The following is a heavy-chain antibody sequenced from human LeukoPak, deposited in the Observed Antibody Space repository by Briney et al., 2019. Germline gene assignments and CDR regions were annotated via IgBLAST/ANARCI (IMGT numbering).Heavy chain of an antibody. V-gene: IGHV3-64D*06. J-gene: IGHJ4*02. CDR2: ISANGGST. Sequence: GGSLRLSCSASGFTFSVYTMHWVRQAPGKGLECVSTISANGGSTYYADSVKGSFTISRDNSKNTLYLQMSSLSTEDTAVYFCVKDPPNCSSATCFEKYYFDSWGQGTLVTVSS. CDR3: VKDPPNCSSATCFEKYYFDS. CDR1: GFTFSVYT. D-gene: IGHD2-2*01.